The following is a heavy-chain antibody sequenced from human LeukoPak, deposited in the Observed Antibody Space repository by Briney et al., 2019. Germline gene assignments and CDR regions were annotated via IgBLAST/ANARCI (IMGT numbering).Heavy chain of an antibody. J-gene: IGHJ4*02. D-gene: IGHD1-26*01. CDR2: IYYSGST. CDR3: AREYKLWELLTGHFDY. CDR1: GGSISSSSYY. Sequence: SETLSLTCTVSGGSISSSSYYWGWIRQPPGKGLEWIGSIYYSGSTYYNPSLKSRVTISVDTSKNQFSLKLSSVTAADTAVYYCAREYKLWELLTGHFDYWGQGTLVTVSS. V-gene: IGHV4-39*07.